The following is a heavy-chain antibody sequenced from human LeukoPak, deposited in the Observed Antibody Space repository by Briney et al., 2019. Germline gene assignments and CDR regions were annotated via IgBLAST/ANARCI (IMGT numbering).Heavy chain of an antibody. CDR1: GGSFSGYY. D-gene: IGHD6-13*01. V-gene: IGHV4-34*01. J-gene: IGHJ3*02. CDR2: IHYSGST. CDR3: AKHRAADPSEAFDI. Sequence: PSETLSLTCAVYGGSFSGYYWSWIRQPPGKGLEWIATIHYSGSTYYNPSLKSRVTIAVDTSKNQFSLKLTSVTAADTAVYYCAKHRAADPSEAFDIWGQGTMVTVSS.